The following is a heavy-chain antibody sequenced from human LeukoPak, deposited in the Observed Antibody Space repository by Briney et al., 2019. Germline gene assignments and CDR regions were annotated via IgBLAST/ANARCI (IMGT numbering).Heavy chain of an antibody. CDR3: AKDVGKWKSLHFFDY. CDR1: GFTPSTNA. CDR2: ISGSGAST. J-gene: IGHJ4*02. D-gene: IGHD1-26*01. V-gene: IGHV3-23*01. Sequence: TGGSLRLSCLTSGFTPSTNAMSWVRQAPGKGLEWISGISGSGASTYYADSVKGRFTISRDDSRNTLYLQMNSLRGDDTAVYYCAKDVGKWKSLHFFDYWGQGTLVTVSS.